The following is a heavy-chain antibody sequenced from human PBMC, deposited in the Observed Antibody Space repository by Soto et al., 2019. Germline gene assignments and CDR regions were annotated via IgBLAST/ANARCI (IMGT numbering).Heavy chain of an antibody. CDR1: GYTLTSYG. Sequence: VSVKVSCKASGYTLTSYGISWVRQAPGQGLEWMGWISAYNGNTNYAQKLQGRVTMTTDTSTSTAYMELRSLRSDDTAVYYCARDTNSSGWSYYGYWGQETLVTVSS. CDR2: ISAYNGNT. CDR3: ARDTNSSGWSYYGY. V-gene: IGHV1-18*01. J-gene: IGHJ4*02. D-gene: IGHD6-19*01.